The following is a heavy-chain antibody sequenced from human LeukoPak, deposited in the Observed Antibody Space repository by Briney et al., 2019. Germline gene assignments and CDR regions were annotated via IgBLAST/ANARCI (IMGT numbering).Heavy chain of an antibody. CDR1: GFTFSSYS. J-gene: IGHJ4*02. D-gene: IGHD3-3*01. V-gene: IGHV3-21*01. Sequence: GGSLRLSCAASGFTFSSYSMNWVRQAPGKGLEWVSSISSSSSYICYADSVKGRFTISRDNAKNSLYLQMNSLRAEDTAVYYCARTVLVDRGRCFDYWGQGTLVTVSS. CDR2: ISSSSSYI. CDR3: ARTVLVDRGRCFDY.